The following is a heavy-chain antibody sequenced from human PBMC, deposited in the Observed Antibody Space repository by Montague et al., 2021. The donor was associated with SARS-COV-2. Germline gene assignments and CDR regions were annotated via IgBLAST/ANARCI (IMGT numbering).Heavy chain of an antibody. CDR2: IHYSGST. CDR3: ARDGTAGDWFDP. D-gene: IGHD1-26*01. Sequence: TLSLTCTVSGDSIRSENYYWSWIRQHPGKGLEWIGYIHYSGSTDYNPSLNSRVSISVDTSKNQFSLKLRSVTAADTAVYFCARDGTAGDWFDPWGQGTLVTVSS. J-gene: IGHJ5*02. V-gene: IGHV4-31*03. CDR1: GDSIRSENYY.